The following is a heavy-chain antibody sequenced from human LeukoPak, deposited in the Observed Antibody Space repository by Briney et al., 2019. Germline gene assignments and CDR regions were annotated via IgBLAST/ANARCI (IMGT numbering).Heavy chain of an antibody. V-gene: IGHV1-46*01. J-gene: IGHJ4*02. CDR2: INPSGGST. D-gene: IGHD3-9*01. CDR3: GRIGIFDWSAGDVDY. CDR1: GYTFTSYY. Sequence: ASVKVSCKASGYTFTSYYMHWVRQAPGQGLEWMGIINPSGGSTSYAQKFQGRVTMTRDTSTSTVYMELSSLRSEDTAVYYCGRIGIFDWSAGDVDYWGQGTLVTVSS.